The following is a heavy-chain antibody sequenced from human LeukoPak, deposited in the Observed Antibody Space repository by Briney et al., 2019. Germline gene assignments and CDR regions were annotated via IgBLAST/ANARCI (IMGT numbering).Heavy chain of an antibody. CDR2: IYSGGGT. D-gene: IGHD1-26*01. CDR3: AGSGTYQYFDS. V-gene: IGHV3-53*01. CDR1: GCTVSSNY. J-gene: IGHJ4*01. Sequence: GSPRVSCAAAGCTVSSNYLSWGRQAPGKGLELGSVIYSGGGTYYSDSVKGRVTISRDKSRTTLYLQMNSLRAEDTAAYYCAGSGTYQYFDSWGQASWSPS.